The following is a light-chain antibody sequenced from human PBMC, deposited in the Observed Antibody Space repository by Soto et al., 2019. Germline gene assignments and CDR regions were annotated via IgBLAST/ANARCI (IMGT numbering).Light chain of an antibody. CDR2: DAS. J-gene: IGKJ1*01. CDR1: QSVRNY. CDR3: QQYGSSPT. Sequence: EIVLTQSPATLSLSPGETATLSCRASQSVRNYLAWYQQKPGQAPRLLIYDASNRATGIPARFSGTGSETDFTLTISSLEPEDFAVYYCQQYGSSPTFGLGTKVDIK. V-gene: IGKV3-11*01.